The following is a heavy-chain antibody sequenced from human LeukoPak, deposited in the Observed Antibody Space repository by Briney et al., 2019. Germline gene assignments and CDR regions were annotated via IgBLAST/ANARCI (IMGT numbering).Heavy chain of an antibody. Sequence: SETLSLTCTVSGGSVSSGSYYWSWIRQPPGKGLEWIGYIYYRGSTNYNPSLKSRVTISVDTSKNQFSLRLSSVTAADPAVYYCARDGRVQLWSFDYWGQGTLVTVSS. J-gene: IGHJ4*02. CDR2: IYYRGST. D-gene: IGHD5-18*01. CDR1: GGSVSSGSYY. CDR3: ARDGRVQLWSFDY. V-gene: IGHV4-61*01.